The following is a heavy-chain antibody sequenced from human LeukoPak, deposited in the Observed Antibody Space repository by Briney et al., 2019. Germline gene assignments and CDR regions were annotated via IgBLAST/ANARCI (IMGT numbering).Heavy chain of an antibody. CDR3: AKDPYYDFWSGYFPFYGMDV. CDR1: GFTFSSYG. V-gene: IGHV3-33*06. CDR2: IWYDGSNK. Sequence: GGSLRLSCAASGFTFSSYGMHWVRQAPGKGLEWVAVIWYDGSNKYYADSVKGRFTISRDNSKNTLYLQMNSLRAEDTAVYYCAKDPYYDFWSGYFPFYGMDVWGQGTTVTVSS. J-gene: IGHJ6*02. D-gene: IGHD3-3*01.